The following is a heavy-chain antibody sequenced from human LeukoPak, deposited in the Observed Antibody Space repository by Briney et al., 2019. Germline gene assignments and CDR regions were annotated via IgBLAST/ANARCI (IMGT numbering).Heavy chain of an antibody. CDR2: IYYSGST. D-gene: IGHD6-19*01. J-gene: IGHJ4*02. CDR3: ARHPAAVAGTGNFDY. Sequence: KPSETLSLTCTVSGGSISSYYWGWIRQPPGKGLEWIGSIYYSGSTYYNPSLKSRVTISVDTSKNQFSLKLSSVTAADTAVYYCARHPAAVAGTGNFDYWGQGTLVTVSS. CDR1: GGSISSYY. V-gene: IGHV4-39*01.